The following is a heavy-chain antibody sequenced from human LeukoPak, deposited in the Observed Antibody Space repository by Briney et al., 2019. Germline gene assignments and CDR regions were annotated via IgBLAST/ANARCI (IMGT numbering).Heavy chain of an antibody. CDR2: IKQDGSEK. D-gene: IGHD6-13*01. V-gene: IGHV3-7*01. Sequence: RGSLRLSCAASGFTFSTYWMTWVRQAPGKGLEWVANIKQDGSEKYYVDSMKGRFTISRDNAKNSLYLQMNSLRAEDTAVYYCAREHRYSSSLDYWGQGALVTVSS. CDR3: AREHRYSSSLDY. J-gene: IGHJ4*02. CDR1: GFTFSTYW.